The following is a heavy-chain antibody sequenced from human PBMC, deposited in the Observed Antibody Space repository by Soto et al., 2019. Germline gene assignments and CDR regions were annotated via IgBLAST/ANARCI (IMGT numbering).Heavy chain of an antibody. D-gene: IGHD3-22*01. J-gene: IGHJ5*02. CDR3: ARDRSYYDSSGYPNWFDP. V-gene: IGHV1-69*13. Sequence: SVQVSCKASGGTFSSYAISWVRQAPGQGLEWMGGIIPIFGTANYAQKFQGRVTITADESTSTACMELSSLRSEDTAVYYCARDRSYYDSSGYPNWFDPWGQGTLVTVSS. CDR1: GGTFSSYA. CDR2: IIPIFGTA.